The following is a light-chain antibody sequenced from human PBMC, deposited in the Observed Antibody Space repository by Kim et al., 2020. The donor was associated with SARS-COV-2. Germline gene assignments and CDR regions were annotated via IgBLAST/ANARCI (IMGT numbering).Light chain of an antibody. CDR1: SGHRSYA. CDR3: QTWGTGSLV. CDR2: LDGDGSH. Sequence: ASVKLTCPLSSGHRSYAIAWHQQQPEQGPRYLMKLDGDGSHSKGDGSPDRFSGSTSGAERHLTISSLQSEDGADYYCQTWGTGSLVFGGGTQLTVL. J-gene: IGLJ2*01. V-gene: IGLV4-69*01.